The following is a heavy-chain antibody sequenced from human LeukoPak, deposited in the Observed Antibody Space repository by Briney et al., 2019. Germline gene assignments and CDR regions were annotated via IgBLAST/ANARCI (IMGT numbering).Heavy chain of an antibody. J-gene: IGHJ4*02. V-gene: IGHV1-18*01. CDR1: GYTFTSYG. D-gene: IGHD2-2*01. CDR3: ARVHSSCSTANCLDY. CDR2: ISAYNGNA. Sequence: ASVKVSCKTSGYTFTSYGISWVRQAPGQGLEWMGWISAYNGNADYAQHLQGRVTMTTDTSTNTGYMELRNLRSDDAAVYYCARVHSSCSTANCLDYWGQGTLVTVSS.